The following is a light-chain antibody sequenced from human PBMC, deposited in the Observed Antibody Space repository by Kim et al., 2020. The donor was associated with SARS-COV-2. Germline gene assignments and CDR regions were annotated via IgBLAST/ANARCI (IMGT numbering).Light chain of an antibody. V-gene: IGKV1-5*01. CDR1: QSISSW. J-gene: IGKJ4*01. CDR2: DAS. Sequence: GDSVTITCRASQSISSWLAWYQQKPGNAPKVLIYDASSLKSGVPSRFSGSGSGTEFTLTISSLQPDDFATYYCQQYNSDSSVTFGGGTSWRS. CDR3: QQYNSDSSVT.